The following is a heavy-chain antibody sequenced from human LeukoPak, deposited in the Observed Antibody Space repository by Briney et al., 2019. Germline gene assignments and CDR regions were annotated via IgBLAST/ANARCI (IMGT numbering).Heavy chain of an antibody. Sequence: GGSLRLSCAASGFTVSSNYMSWVRQAPGKGLEWVSVIYSGGSTYSAGSVKGRFTISRDNSKNTLYLQMNSLRAEDTAVYYCARDSNYDTSGNYYWGQGTLVTVSS. J-gene: IGHJ4*02. CDR3: ARDSNYDTSGNYY. CDR1: GFTVSSNY. D-gene: IGHD3-22*01. V-gene: IGHV3-53*01. CDR2: IYSGGST.